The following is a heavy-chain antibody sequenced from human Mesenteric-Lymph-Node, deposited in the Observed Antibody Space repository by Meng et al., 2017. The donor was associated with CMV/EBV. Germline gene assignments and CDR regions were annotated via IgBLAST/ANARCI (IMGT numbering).Heavy chain of an antibody. V-gene: IGHV3-30*02. CDR2: IRYDGSNK. J-gene: IGHJ4*02. CDR3: AKGSESGGYNYAFDY. D-gene: IGHD3-22*01. CDR1: GFTFSNYG. Sequence: GGSLRLSCAASGFTFSNYGMHWVRQAPGKGLEWVAFIRYDGSNKYFADSVKGRFTIARDKSKNTRYLRMDSLKPADTAVYYWAKGSESGGYNYAFDYWGQGTLVTVSS.